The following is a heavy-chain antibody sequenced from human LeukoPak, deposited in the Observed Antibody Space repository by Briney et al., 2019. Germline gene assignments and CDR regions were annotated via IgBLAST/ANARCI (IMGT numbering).Heavy chain of an antibody. CDR1: GYSFTSYW. V-gene: IGHV5-10-1*01. Sequence: HGESLKISCKGSGYSFTSYWISWVRQMPGKGLEWMGRIDPSDSYINYSPSFRGHVTISADKSTSIVYLQWSSLKASDTAMYYCARHSHSVAVAGYWGQGTLVTVSS. CDR3: ARHSHSVAVAGY. CDR2: IDPSDSYI. J-gene: IGHJ4*02. D-gene: IGHD6-19*01.